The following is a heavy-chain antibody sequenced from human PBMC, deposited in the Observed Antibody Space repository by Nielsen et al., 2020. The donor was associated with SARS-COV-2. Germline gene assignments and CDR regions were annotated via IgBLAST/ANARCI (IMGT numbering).Heavy chain of an antibody. D-gene: IGHD6-19*01. V-gene: IGHV1-18*01. Sequence: ASVKVSCKASGYTFTSYGISWVRQAPGQGLEWMGWISAYNGNTNYAQKFQGRVTITADESTSTAYMELSSLRSEDTAVYYCASTRGGWVWGQGTTVTVSS. CDR3: ASTRGGWV. CDR2: ISAYNGNT. J-gene: IGHJ6*02. CDR1: GYTFTSYG.